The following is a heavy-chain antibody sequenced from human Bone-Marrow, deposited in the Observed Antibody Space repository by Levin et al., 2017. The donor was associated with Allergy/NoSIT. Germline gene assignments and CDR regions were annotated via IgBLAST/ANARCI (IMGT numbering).Heavy chain of an antibody. CDR3: AGDHVYCNRGSCFSFHGLDV. V-gene: IGHV4-31*03. CDR2: IYQSTKR. Sequence: SETLSLTCTVSGDSINTGDYYWNWIRQFPGGGLEWIGYIYQSTKRSVNPSLRSRGSISADTSKNQFSLNLTSLTAADTAVYFCAGDHVYCNRGSCFSFHGLDVWGQGTTVTVSS. CDR1: GDSINTGDYY. D-gene: IGHD2-15*01. J-gene: IGHJ6*02.